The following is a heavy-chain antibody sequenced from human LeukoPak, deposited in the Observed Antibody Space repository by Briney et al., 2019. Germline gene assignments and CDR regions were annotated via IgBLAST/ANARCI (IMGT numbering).Heavy chain of an antibody. D-gene: IGHD3-10*01. CDR3: ARGSSGYYYYYYMDV. CDR2: IYTSGST. J-gene: IGHJ6*03. V-gene: IGHV4-4*09. Sequence: SETLSLTCTVSGGSISSYYWSWIRQPPGKGLEWIGYIYTSGSTNYNPSLKSRVTISVDTSKNQFSLKLSSVTAADTAVHYCARGSSGYYYYYYMDVWGKGTTVTVSS. CDR1: GGSISSYY.